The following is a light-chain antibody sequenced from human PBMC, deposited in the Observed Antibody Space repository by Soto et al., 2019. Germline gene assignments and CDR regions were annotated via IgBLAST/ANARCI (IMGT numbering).Light chain of an antibody. Sequence: QSVLTQPRSVSESPGQSVTISCTGTSSDIGRYNYVSWYQQHPGKAPKLLIYDVTRRPSGVPARFSGSKSDNTASLTLSGLQAEDEAHYYCCSFAGPGWVFGGGTKLTVL. CDR2: DVT. CDR1: SSDIGRYNY. V-gene: IGLV2-11*01. CDR3: CSFAGPGWV. J-gene: IGLJ3*02.